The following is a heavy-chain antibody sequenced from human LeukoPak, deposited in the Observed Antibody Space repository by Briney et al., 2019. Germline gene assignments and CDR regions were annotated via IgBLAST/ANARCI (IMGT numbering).Heavy chain of an antibody. J-gene: IGHJ4*02. CDR2: INPNSGGT. D-gene: IGHD3-10*01. Sequence: ASVEVSCKASGYTFTGYYMHWVRQAPGQGLEWMGWINPNSGGTNSQKFQGRVTMTRDTSISTAYMELSRLRSDDTAVYYCARGPEGHYYGSGSYFGYWGQGTLVTVSS. CDR3: ARGPEGHYYGSGSYFGY. V-gene: IGHV1-2*02. CDR1: GYTFTGYY.